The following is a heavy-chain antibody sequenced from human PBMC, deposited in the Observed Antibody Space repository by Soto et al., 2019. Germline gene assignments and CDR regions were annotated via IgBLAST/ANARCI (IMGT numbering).Heavy chain of an antibody. J-gene: IGHJ5*02. CDR3: VGDVASAGTTWFDH. V-gene: IGHV1-18*04. Sequence: VPSNAFGYTFNSYGLSWGRQAPGQGLEWMGWISAYNGNTNYTQKFQGRVTMTTDTSTNTAYMDLRSLRSDDTAVYYCVGDVASAGTTWFDHWGQGALVTV. CDR1: GYTFNSYG. CDR2: ISAYNGNT. D-gene: IGHD6-13*01.